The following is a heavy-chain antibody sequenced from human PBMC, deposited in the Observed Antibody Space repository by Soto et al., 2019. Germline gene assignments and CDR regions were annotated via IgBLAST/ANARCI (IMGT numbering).Heavy chain of an antibody. V-gene: IGHV1-18*01. CDR1: GYSFSSYA. Sequence: ASVKVSCKASGYSFSSYAISWVRQAPGQGLEWMGWISAHNGKTNYPQKHQGRVTMTTDTSTSTAYMELRSLRSDDTAVYYCARVDTAMVTASYWGQGTLVTVSS. J-gene: IGHJ4*02. D-gene: IGHD5-18*01. CDR2: ISAHNGKT. CDR3: ARVDTAMVTASY.